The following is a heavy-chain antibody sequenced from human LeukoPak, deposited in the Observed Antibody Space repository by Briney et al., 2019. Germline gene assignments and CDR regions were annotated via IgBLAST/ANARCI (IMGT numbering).Heavy chain of an antibody. D-gene: IGHD4-17*01. CDR1: GYSISSGYY. J-gene: IGHJ4*02. V-gene: IGHV4-38-2*01. CDR2: FYHSGST. Sequence: SETLSLTCAVSGYSISSGYYWGWIRQPPGKGLEWIGSFYHSGSTYYNPSLKSRVTISVDTSNNQFSLKLSSVTAADTAVYYCARGTYGDSLLSLDYWGQGTLVTVSS. CDR3: ARGTYGDSLLSLDY.